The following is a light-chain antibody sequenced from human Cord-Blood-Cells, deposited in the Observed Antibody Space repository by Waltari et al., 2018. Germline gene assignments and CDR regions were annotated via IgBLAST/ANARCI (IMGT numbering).Light chain of an antibody. J-gene: IGLJ3*02. CDR1: SSNIGSNT. CDR3: AAWDDSLNGFWV. Sequence: QSVLTQPPSASGTPGQRVTISCSGSSSNIGSNTVNWYQQLPGTAPKLLIYSNTQRPSGVPDRFSGSKSGTSASLAISGLQSEDEADYYCAAWDDSLNGFWVFGGGTKLTVL. V-gene: IGLV1-44*01. CDR2: SNT.